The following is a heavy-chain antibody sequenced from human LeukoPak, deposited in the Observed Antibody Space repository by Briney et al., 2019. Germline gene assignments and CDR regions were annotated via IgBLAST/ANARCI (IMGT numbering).Heavy chain of an antibody. CDR3: ARVGSSWYFDY. CDR2: ISAYNGDA. CDR1: GGTFSNYA. D-gene: IGHD6-13*01. Sequence: ASVKVSCKASGGTFSNYAISWVRQAPGQGLEWMGWISAYNGDANYAQMLQGRVTMTTDTSTSTAYMELRSLRSDDTAVYYCARVGSSWYFDYWGQGTLVTVSS. V-gene: IGHV1-18*01. J-gene: IGHJ4*02.